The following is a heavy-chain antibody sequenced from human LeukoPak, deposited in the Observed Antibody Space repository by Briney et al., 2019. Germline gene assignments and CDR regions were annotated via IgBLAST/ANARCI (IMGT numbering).Heavy chain of an antibody. J-gene: IGHJ5*02. CDR2: IYYSGST. CDR3: AKTARTFAS. V-gene: IGHV4-59*08. Sequence: SETLSLTCTVSGGSISSYYWSWIRQPPGKGLEWIGYIYYSGSTNYNPSLKSRVTISVDTSKNRFSLKLSSVTVADTAVYYCAKTARTFASWGPGTLVTVSS. CDR1: GGSISSYY. D-gene: IGHD1-7*01.